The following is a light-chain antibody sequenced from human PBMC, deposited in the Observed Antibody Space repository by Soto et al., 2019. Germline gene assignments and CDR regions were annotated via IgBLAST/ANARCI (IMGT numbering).Light chain of an antibody. V-gene: IGKV1-6*01. CDR3: LQDYNSPWT. Sequence: AIQMTQSPSSVSASVGDRVTITCRASQDIRNDLGWYQEKPRQAPKLLIYAASNLQSGVPSRFSGSGSGTDFTLIISSMQPEDFATYYCLQDYNSPWTFGQGTKVEV. CDR2: AAS. J-gene: IGKJ1*01. CDR1: QDIRND.